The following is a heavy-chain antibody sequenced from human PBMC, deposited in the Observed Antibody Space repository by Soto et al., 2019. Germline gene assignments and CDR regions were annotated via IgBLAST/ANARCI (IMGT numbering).Heavy chain of an antibody. D-gene: IGHD3-22*01. V-gene: IGHV3-48*02. CDR2: ITSSSDTI. J-gene: IGHJ6*02. Sequence: EGSLRLSCAASGFTFSSFHMNLGRQAPGKGLEWVAYITSSSDTIYYSDSVKGRFTISRDNGKNSLFLQMNSLRDEDTAVYYCARVVLVIPAAYYYAMDVWGDCPTVTVS. CDR1: GFTFSSFH. CDR3: ARVVLVIPAAYYYAMDV.